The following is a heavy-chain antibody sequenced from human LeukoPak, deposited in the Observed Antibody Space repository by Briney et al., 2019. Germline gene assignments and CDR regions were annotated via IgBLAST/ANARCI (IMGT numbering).Heavy chain of an antibody. J-gene: IGHJ4*02. D-gene: IGHD3-3*01. Sequence: GRFAISRDNSKNVLYLQMNSLRAEDTAVYYCARREDFWSGYYSYFDYWGQGTLVTVSS. V-gene: IGHV3-30*07. CDR3: ARREDFWSGYYSYFDY.